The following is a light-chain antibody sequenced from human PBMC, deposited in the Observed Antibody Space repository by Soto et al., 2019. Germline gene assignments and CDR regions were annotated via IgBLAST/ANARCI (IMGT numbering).Light chain of an antibody. CDR2: GVT. V-gene: IGLV2-14*01. CDR3: SSYTSSSTRV. CDR1: SSDVGGYNY. Sequence: QSALTQPASVSGSPGQSITISCTGTSSDVGGYNYVSWYQQHPGKVPKLMIYGVTNRPSGVSNRFSGSKSGNTASLTISGLQAENEADYYCSSYTSSSTRVFGGGTKLTVL. J-gene: IGLJ2*01.